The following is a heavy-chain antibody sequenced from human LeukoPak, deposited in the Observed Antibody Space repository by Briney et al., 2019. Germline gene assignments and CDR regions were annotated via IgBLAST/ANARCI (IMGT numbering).Heavy chain of an antibody. CDR1: GFTFNNYG. Sequence: PGRSLRLSCAASGFTFNNYGMHWVRQAPGKGLEWVAVIWYDGSNKYYADSVKGRFTISRDNSKNTLYLQMNSLRAEDTAVYYCARDKGPRGRGYFDYWGQGTLVTVSS. D-gene: IGHD2-15*01. CDR2: IWYDGSNK. CDR3: ARDKGPRGRGYFDY. J-gene: IGHJ4*02. V-gene: IGHV3-33*01.